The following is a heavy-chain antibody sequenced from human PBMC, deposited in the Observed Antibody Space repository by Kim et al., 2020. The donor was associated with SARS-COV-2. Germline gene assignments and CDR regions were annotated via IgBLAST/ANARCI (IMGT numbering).Heavy chain of an antibody. Sequence: GGSLRLSCAASGLTLRSYAMNWVRQGPGKGLEWVSSITRGGDTYYSASVKGGCTISRDNFKDTLSLQMNSLRAADTGDYYCVAHVSRADRSGWWTFFD. CDR2: ITRGGDT. V-gene: IGHV3-23*01. CDR3: VAHVSRADRSGWWTFFD. D-gene: IGHD6-19*01. J-gene: IGHJ4*01. CDR1: GLTLRSYA.